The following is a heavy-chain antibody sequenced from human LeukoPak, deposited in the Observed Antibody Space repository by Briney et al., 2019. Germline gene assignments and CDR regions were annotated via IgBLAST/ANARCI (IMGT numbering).Heavy chain of an antibody. D-gene: IGHD3-16*01. J-gene: IGHJ3*02. CDR2: TYYRYKWYY. CDR1: GDSASSNSVA. V-gene: IGHV6-1*01. Sequence: SQTLSLTSATSGDSASSNSVAWRWLRHSPSRGLGWLGRTYYRYKWYYDYAASLESRIIINTDTSKNQSSPQLNSVTPEDTAVYYCARQLGAFDIWGQGTMVTVSS. CDR3: ARQLGAFDI.